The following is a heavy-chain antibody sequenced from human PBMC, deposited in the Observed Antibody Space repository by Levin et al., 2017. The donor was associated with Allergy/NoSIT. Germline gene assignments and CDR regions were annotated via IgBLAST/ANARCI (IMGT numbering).Heavy chain of an antibody. D-gene: IGHD7-27*01. CDR2: IDPRDSST. CDR1: GYSFSNYF. J-gene: IGHJ4*02. V-gene: IGHV5-10-1*01. Sequence: GGSLRLSCQGSGYSFSNYFISWVRQMPGEGLEWMGMIDPRDSSTNYSPSFQGHVTISADKSITTAYLQWNSLKASDTAVYYCARNNWGRDNWGQGTLVTVSS. CDR3: ARNNWGRDN.